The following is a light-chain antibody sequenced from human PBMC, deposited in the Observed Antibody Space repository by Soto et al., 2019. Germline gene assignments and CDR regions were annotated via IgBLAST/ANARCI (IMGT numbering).Light chain of an antibody. CDR1: SSDVGRYNY. J-gene: IGLJ3*02. CDR3: SSYTTTSTLV. Sequence: SALTQPASVSGSPGQSITISCTGTSSDVGRYNYVSWYQQHPGKAPKLIIYDVSSRPSGVSNRFSGSKSGNTASLTISGLQAEDEADYYCSSYTTTSTLVFGGGTKLTVL. CDR2: DVS. V-gene: IGLV2-14*01.